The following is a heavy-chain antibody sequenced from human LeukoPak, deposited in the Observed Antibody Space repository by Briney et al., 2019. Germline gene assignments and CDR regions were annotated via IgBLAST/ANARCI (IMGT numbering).Heavy chain of an antibody. V-gene: IGHV1-18*01. Sequence: ASVKVSCKASGYTFKSYGITWVRQAPGQGLEWMGWISPYTGDTNYAQKFQARTTMTTDTSTNTAYMELRSLRSDDTAVYFCAKAFPLGITLAGHLDSWGQGTLVPVSS. J-gene: IGHJ4*02. CDR2: ISPYTGDT. D-gene: IGHD6-19*01. CDR3: AKAFPLGITLAGHLDS. CDR1: GYTFKSYG.